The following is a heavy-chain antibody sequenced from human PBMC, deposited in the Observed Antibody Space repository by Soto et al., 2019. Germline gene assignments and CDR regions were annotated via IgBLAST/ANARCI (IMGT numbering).Heavy chain of an antibody. CDR1: GGSISSGGTGSY. J-gene: IGHJ5*02. Sequence: QVQLQESGPGLVKPSQTLSLTCTVSGGSISSGGTGSYWTWIRQLPGKGLEWIGYIYYTGNTYYNPYLKGRPTISIDTSANQFSLKLTSVTAADTAVYFCASGHDAYKVRSWGQGTLVTVSS. V-gene: IGHV4-31*03. D-gene: IGHD1-1*01. CDR2: IYYTGNT. CDR3: ASGHDAYKVRS.